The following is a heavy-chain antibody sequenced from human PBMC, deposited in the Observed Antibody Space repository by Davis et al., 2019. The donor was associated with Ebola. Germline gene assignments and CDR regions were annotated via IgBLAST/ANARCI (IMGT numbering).Heavy chain of an antibody. CDR1: GYTFTSYY. CDR3: ARDQGPPQPVGGGDY. J-gene: IGHJ4*02. CDR2: INPNSGGT. V-gene: IGHV1-2*02. D-gene: IGHD3-16*01. Sequence: ASVPVSCKASGYTFTSYYLHWVRQAPGQGLEWMGWINPNSGGTNYAQKFQGRVTMTRDTSISTAYMELSRLRSDDTAVYYCARDQGPPQPVGGGDYWGQGTLVIVSS.